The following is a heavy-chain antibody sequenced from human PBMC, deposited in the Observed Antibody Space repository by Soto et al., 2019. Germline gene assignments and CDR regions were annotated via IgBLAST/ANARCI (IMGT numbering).Heavy chain of an antibody. D-gene: IGHD4-4*01. Sequence: GESLKISCKGSGYSFTSCWIGWVRQMPGKGLEWMGIIYPGDSDTRYSPSFQGQVTISADKSISTAYLQWSSLKASDTAMYYCARRNSNYDFYYYYYMDVWGKGTTVTVSS. CDR2: IYPGDSDT. CDR3: ARRNSNYDFYYYYYMDV. J-gene: IGHJ6*03. V-gene: IGHV5-51*01. CDR1: GYSFTSCW.